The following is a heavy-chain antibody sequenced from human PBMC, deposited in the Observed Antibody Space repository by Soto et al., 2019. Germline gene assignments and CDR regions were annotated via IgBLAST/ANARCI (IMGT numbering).Heavy chain of an antibody. J-gene: IGHJ6*02. V-gene: IGHV4-39*01. CDR2: IYYSGTT. Sequence: QLQLQESGPGLVKPSETLSLTCSDPSASISSSSYTWGWIRQPPGKGLEWISSIYYSGTTYYNPSINNRVTVSVDTSKNKFSLKVTSVTATDTAVYYCARLHGYSISSSCHGHYAMDVWGQGTTVTVSS. CDR3: ARLHGYSISSSCHGHYAMDV. D-gene: IGHD2-2*01. CDR1: SASISSSSYT.